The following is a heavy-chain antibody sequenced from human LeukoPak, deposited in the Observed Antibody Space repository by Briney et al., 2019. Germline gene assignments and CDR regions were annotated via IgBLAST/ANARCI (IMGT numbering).Heavy chain of an antibody. Sequence: GGSLRPSRATSDFTASSNYMSWVRQAPGTGLECVSIIYSNGSTYDADSMKGRFTISRDNSKNTLYLQMNSLRAEDTAVYDCARFYSSGSFGAVDIWGQGTVVTVSS. J-gene: IGHJ3*02. CDR3: ARFYSSGSFGAVDI. CDR2: IYSNGST. V-gene: IGHV3-53*01. CDR1: DFTASSNY. D-gene: IGHD6-19*01.